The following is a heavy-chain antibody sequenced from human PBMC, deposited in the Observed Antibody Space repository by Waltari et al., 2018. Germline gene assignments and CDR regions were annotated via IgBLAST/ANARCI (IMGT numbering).Heavy chain of an antibody. Sequence: QLQLQESGPGLVKPSETLSLTCTVSGGSISSSSYSWGWIRQPPGKGLEWIGSIYYSGSTYYNPSLKSRVTISVDTSKNQFSLKLSSVTAADTAVYYCARVPSYCSGGSCLYYFDYWGQGTLVTISS. V-gene: IGHV4-39*07. CDR2: IYYSGST. D-gene: IGHD2-15*01. J-gene: IGHJ4*02. CDR1: GGSISSSSYS. CDR3: ARVPSYCSGGSCLYYFDY.